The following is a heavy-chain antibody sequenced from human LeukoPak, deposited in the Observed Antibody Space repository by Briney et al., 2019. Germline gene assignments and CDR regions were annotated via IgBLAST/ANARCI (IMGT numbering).Heavy chain of an antibody. D-gene: IGHD2-2*01. Sequence: GASVKVSCKASGYTFTGYYMHWVRQAPGQGLERMGRINPNNGDTNYAQKFQGRVTMTRDTSINTASMELTSLRSDDTAVYYCATGTSSTTNWNWFDPWGQGTLVTVSS. CDR1: GYTFTGYY. J-gene: IGHJ5*02. CDR2: INPNNGDT. V-gene: IGHV1-2*06. CDR3: ATGTSSTTNWNWFDP.